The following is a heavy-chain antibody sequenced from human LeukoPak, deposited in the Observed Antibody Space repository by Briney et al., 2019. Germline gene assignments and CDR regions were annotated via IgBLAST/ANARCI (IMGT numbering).Heavy chain of an antibody. Sequence: PGRSLRLSCAASGFTFSSYAMSWVRQAPGKGLEWVSAISGSGGSTYYADSVKGRFTISRDNSKNTLYLQMNSLRAEDTAVYYCAKLMRQYYYDSSGYYSVPWGQGTLVTVSS. CDR2: ISGSGGST. CDR3: AKLMRQYYYDSSGYYSVP. V-gene: IGHV3-23*01. D-gene: IGHD3-22*01. CDR1: GFTFSSYA. J-gene: IGHJ5*02.